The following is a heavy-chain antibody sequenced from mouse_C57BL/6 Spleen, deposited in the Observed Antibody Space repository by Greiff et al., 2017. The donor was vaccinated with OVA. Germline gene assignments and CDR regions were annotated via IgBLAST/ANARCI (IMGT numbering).Heavy chain of an antibody. CDR2: ISSGGSYT. V-gene: IGHV5-6*01. CDR1: GFTFSSSG. D-gene: IGHD1-1*01. J-gene: IGHJ1*03. CDR3: ARHYYYGSSWYFDV. Sequence: EVQLQQSGGDLVKPGGSLKLSCAASGFTFSSSGMSWVRQTPDKRLEWVATISSGGSYTYYPDSVKGRFPISRDNAKNTLYLQMSSLKSEYTAMYYCARHYYYGSSWYFDVWGTGTTVTVSS.